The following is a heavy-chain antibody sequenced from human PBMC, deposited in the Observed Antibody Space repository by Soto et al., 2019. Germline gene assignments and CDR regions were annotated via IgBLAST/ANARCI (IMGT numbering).Heavy chain of an antibody. Sequence: HPGGSLRLSCAASGFTFSSYGMHWVRQAPGKGLEWVAVISYDGSNKYYADSVKGRFTISRDNSKNTLYLQMNSLRAEDTAVYCCAKDRIVATIRGGYYYGMDVWGQGTTVTVSS. V-gene: IGHV3-30*18. J-gene: IGHJ6*02. D-gene: IGHD5-12*01. CDR2: ISYDGSNK. CDR3: AKDRIVATIRGGYYYGMDV. CDR1: GFTFSSYG.